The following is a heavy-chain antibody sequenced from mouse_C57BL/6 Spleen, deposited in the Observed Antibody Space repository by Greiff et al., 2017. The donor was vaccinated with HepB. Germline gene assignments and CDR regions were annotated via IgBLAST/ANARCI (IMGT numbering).Heavy chain of an antibody. D-gene: IGHD6-1*01. V-gene: IGHV1-69*01. CDR3: ARLRGQREGYFDV. CDR1: GYTFTSYW. J-gene: IGHJ1*03. CDR2: IDPSDSYT. Sequence: VQLQQPGAELVMPGASVKLSCKASGYTFTSYWMHWVKQRPGQGLEWIGEIDPSDSYTNYNQKFKGKSTLTVDKSSSTAYMQLSSLTSEDSAVYYCARLRGQREGYFDVWGTGTTVTVSS.